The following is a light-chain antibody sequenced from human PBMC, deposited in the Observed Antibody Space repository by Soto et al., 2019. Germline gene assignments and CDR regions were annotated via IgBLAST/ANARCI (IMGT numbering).Light chain of an antibody. CDR1: SYNIGNNA. CDR3: AAWDDSLNGVV. V-gene: IGLV1-36*01. Sequence: QSLLTQPPSVSEAPRQRVTISCSGSSYNIGNNAVNWYQQLPGKAPKLLIYYDDLLPSGVSDRFSGSKSGTSASLAISGLQSEDEADYYCAAWDDSLNGVVFGGGTKLTVL. CDR2: YDD. J-gene: IGLJ2*01.